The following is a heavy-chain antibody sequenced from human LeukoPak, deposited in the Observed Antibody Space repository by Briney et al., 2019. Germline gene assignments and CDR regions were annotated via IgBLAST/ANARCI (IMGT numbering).Heavy chain of an antibody. J-gene: IGHJ4*02. CDR3: ARDLFYSSSLPDY. V-gene: IGHV3-30-3*01. CDR2: ISYDGSNK. D-gene: IGHD6-6*01. CDR1: GFTFSSYA. Sequence: PGRSLRLSCAASGFTFSSYAMHWVRQAPGKGLEWVAVISYDGSNKYYADSVKGRFTISRDNSKNTLYLQMNSLRAEDTAVYYCARDLFYSSSLPDYWGQGTLVTVSS.